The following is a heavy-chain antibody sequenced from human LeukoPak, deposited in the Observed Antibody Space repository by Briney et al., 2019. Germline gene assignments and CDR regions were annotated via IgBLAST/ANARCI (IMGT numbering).Heavy chain of an antibody. CDR3: ARSYSYDSSGYYGAK. CDR2: ISGSGDST. J-gene: IGHJ4*02. D-gene: IGHD3-22*01. V-gene: IGHV3-23*01. Sequence: PWGSLRLSWAAAGFSFGRYWMGWARPAPREGLEWVSAISGSGDSTNYADSVQGRFIISRDISKSTLYLQMNSLRAEDTAIYYCARSYSYDSSGYYGAKWGQGTLVTVSS. CDR1: GFSFGRYW.